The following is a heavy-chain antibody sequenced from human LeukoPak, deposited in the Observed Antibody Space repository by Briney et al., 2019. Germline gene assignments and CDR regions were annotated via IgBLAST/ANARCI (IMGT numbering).Heavy chain of an antibody. V-gene: IGHV4-39*01. CDR3: ARGVTMIVVVIHDWYFDL. Sequence: SETLCLTCTVSGVSISSSSYYWGWIRQPPGKGLEWIGSIYYTRSTYYNPSLKRRVTISVDTSKNQFSLKLTSVPAADTAVYYCARGVTMIVVVIHDWYFDLWGRGTLVPVSS. CDR1: GVSISSSSYY. J-gene: IGHJ2*01. CDR2: IYYTRST. D-gene: IGHD3-22*01.